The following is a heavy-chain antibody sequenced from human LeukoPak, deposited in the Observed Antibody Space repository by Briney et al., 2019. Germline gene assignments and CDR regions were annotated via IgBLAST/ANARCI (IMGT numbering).Heavy chain of an antibody. D-gene: IGHD5-24*01. V-gene: IGHV3-66*02. Sequence: VGSLRLSCAASGFTVSSNYMSWVRQAPGKGLEWVSVIYSGGSTYYADSVKGRFTISRDNSKNTLYLQMNSLRAEDTAVYYCARDGPLPLKEPTDYWGQGTLVTVSS. CDR2: IYSGGST. CDR3: ARDGPLPLKEPTDY. J-gene: IGHJ4*02. CDR1: GFTVSSNY.